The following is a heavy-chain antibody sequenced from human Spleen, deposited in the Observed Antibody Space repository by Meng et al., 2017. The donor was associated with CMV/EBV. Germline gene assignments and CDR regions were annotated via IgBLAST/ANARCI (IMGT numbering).Heavy chain of an antibody. V-gene: IGHV3-11*04. CDR1: GFTVSSNY. J-gene: IGHJ4*02. D-gene: IGHD2-2*02. CDR3: ARDECSSTSCYSLYADY. Sequence: GESLKISCAASGFTVSSNYMSWIRQAPGKGLEWVSDISRSGSTISYADSVKGRFTISRDNAKNSLYMQMDNLRAEDTAVYYCARDECSSTSCYSLYADYWGQGVLVTVSS. CDR2: ISRSGSTI.